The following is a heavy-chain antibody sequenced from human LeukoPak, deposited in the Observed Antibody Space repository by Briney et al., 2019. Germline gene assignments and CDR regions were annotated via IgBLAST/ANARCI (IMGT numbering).Heavy chain of an antibody. Sequence: GGSLRLSCAASGFTFSSHGINWVRQAPGKGLEWVSGISPSGSISYYADSVKGRFTISRDNSKNTLYLQMNSLRAEDTAVYYCAKSRPSGDILYYWGQGTLVTVSS. V-gene: IGHV3-23*01. CDR3: AKSRPSGDILYY. D-gene: IGHD2-15*01. CDR2: ISPSGSIS. J-gene: IGHJ4*02. CDR1: GFTFSSHG.